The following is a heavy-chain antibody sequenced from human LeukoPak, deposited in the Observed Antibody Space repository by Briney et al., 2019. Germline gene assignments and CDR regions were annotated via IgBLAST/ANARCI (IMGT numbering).Heavy chain of an antibody. V-gene: IGHV3-74*01. CDR3: ARAGYYRFDY. CDR1: GFTFSTSW. Sequence: PGGSLRLSCAGSGFTFSTSWMHWVRQAPGQGLVWVSRINSDGSTINYADSVQDRFTISRDNAKSTLYLQMNSLGAEDTAVYYCARAGYYRFDYWGQGTQVTVSS. CDR2: INSDGSTI. D-gene: IGHD4-11*01. J-gene: IGHJ4*02.